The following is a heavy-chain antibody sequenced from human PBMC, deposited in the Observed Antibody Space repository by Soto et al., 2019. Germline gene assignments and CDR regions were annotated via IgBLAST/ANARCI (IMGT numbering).Heavy chain of an antibody. J-gene: IGHJ6*02. CDR3: ARLHWGGGDYLSYYYYGMDV. V-gene: IGHV4-34*01. CDR2: INHSGST. D-gene: IGHD3-22*01. CDR1: GGSFSGYY. Sequence: SETLSLTCAVYGGSFSGYYWSWIRQPPGKGLEWIGEINHSGSTNYNPSLKSRVTISVDTSKNQFSLKLSSVTAADTAVYYCARLHWGGGDYLSYYYYGMDVWGQGTTVTVSS.